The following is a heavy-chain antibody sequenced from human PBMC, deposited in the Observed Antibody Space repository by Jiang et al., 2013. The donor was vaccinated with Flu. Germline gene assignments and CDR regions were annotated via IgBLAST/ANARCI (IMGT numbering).Heavy chain of an antibody. CDR3: ARGNLDESIDY. Sequence: TFSSYAISWVRQAPGQGLEWMGGIIPIFGTANYAQKFQGRVTITADKSTSTAYMELSSLRSEDTAVYYCARGNLDESIDYWGQGTLVTVSS. V-gene: IGHV1-69*06. D-gene: IGHD5/OR15-5a*01. CDR2: IIPIFGTA. J-gene: IGHJ4*02. CDR1: TFSSYA.